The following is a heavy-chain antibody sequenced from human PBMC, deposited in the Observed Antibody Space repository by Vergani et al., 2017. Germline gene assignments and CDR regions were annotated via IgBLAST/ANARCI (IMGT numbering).Heavy chain of an antibody. CDR2: IYYSGST. D-gene: IGHD6-19*01. CDR1: GGSISSYY. V-gene: IGHV4-59*01. CDR3: VGGGGYRTGWFDP. Sequence: QVQLQESGPGLVKPSETLSLTCTVSGGSISSYYWSWIRQPPGKGLEWIGYIYYSGSTNYNPSLKSRVTISVDTSKNQFSLKLSSVTAADTAVYYCVGGGGYRTGWFDPWGQGTLVTVSS. J-gene: IGHJ5*02.